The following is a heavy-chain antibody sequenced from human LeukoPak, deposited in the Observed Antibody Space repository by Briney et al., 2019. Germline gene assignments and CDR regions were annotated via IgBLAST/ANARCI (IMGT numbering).Heavy chain of an antibody. CDR2: IHYSGNT. D-gene: IGHD2-15*01. CDR3: ARAPPYCSGGSCYFDY. V-gene: IGHV4-59*01. J-gene: IGHJ4*02. Sequence: SETLSLTCTVSGGSIRSYYWSWIRQPPGKGLEWIGYIHYSGNTNYNPSLRSRITMSVDMSKNQFSLKLSSVTAADTAVYYCARAPPYCSGGSCYFDYWGQGTLVTVSS. CDR1: GGSIRSYY.